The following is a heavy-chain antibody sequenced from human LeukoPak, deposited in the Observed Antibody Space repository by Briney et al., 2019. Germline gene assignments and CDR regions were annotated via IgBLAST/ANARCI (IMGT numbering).Heavy chain of an antibody. CDR2: IYYSGST. D-gene: IGHD5-24*01. J-gene: IGHJ4*02. CDR3: ARARGRWLHIDY. CDR1: GGSISSSSYY. Sequence: SETLSLTCTVSGGSISSSSYYWGWIRQPPGKGLEWIGSIYYSGSTYYNPSLKSRVTISVDTSKNQFSLKLSSVTAADTAVYYCARARGRWLHIDYWGQGTLVTVSS. V-gene: IGHV4-39*07.